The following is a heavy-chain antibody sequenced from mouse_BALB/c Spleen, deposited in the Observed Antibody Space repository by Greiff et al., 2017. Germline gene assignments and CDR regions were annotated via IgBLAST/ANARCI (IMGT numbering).Heavy chain of an antibody. CDR3: ARDGPYAMDY. V-gene: IGHV1-7*01. J-gene: IGHJ4*01. D-gene: IGHD2-3*01. CDR1: GYTFTSYW. CDR2: INPSTGYT. Sequence: VQLVESGAELAKPGASVKMSCKASGYTFTSYWMHWVKQRPGQGLEWIGYINPSTGYTEYNQKFKDKATLTADKSSSTAYMQLSSLTSEDSAVYYCARDGPYAMDYWGQGTSVTVSS.